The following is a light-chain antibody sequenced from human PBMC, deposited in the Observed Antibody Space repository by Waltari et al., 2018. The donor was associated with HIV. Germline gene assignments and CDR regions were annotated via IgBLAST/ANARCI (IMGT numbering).Light chain of an antibody. J-gene: IGKJ2*01. V-gene: IGKV3-20*01. Sequence: EVVLTQSPGTLSLSPGERAILSCRASQSISTDSLGWYQQKLGQAPSLLIYGASSRATGVPDRFSGSGSGTDFTLTISSLEPEDVAVYYCQHYGNSPFTFGQGTKL. CDR3: QHYGNSPFT. CDR1: QSISTDS. CDR2: GAS.